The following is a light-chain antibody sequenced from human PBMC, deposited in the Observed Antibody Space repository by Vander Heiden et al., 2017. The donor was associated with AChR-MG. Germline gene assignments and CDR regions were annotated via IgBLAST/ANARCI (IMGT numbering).Light chain of an antibody. V-gene: IGKV3-15*01. Sequence: EIVIRQSPAPLSLSPGDRATLSCRASQNVIHKLAWYQQKPGRAPRILIYAASTRANGIPARFIGNGFGTEFTLTISTLQSEDFAVYECQQDDDWRSFGGGTNVEIK. CDR1: QNVIHK. CDR2: AAS. J-gene: IGKJ4*01. CDR3: QQDDDWRS.